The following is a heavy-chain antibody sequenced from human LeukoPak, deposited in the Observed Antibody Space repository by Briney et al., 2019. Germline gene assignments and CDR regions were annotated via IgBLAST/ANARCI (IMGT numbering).Heavy chain of an antibody. V-gene: IGHV4-39*01. CDR1: GGSVSSSSHY. D-gene: IGHD5-12*01. Sequence: SETLSLTCAVSGGSVSSSSHYWAWIRQSPGKGLRWIATIYYSGTTYYNPTLKRRVTISIDTSKNQFSLKLTSVTAADTAVYYCASGYDSVGWFGPWGQGNLVTVSS. CDR2: IYYSGTT. CDR3: ASGYDSVGWFGP. J-gene: IGHJ5*02.